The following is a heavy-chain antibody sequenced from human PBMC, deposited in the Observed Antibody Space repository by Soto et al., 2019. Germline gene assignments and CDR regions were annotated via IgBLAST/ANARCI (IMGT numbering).Heavy chain of an antibody. CDR1: GFTFSDYV. Sequence: EVQLLESGGGLVQPGGSLRLSCAASGFTFSDYVMSWVRQAPGKGLEWVSVISGSGSHTYYADSVKGRFTVSRDNSRNTLYLQMNSLRAEDTAVYYCAAYNTSRHAAFDIWGQGTMVIVSS. D-gene: IGHD1-20*01. CDR2: ISGSGSHT. V-gene: IGHV3-23*01. CDR3: AAYNTSRHAAFDI. J-gene: IGHJ3*02.